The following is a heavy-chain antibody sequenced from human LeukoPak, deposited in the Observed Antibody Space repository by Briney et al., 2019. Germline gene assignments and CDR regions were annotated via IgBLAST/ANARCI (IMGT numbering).Heavy chain of an antibody. CDR1: GYTFTSYG. D-gene: IGHD3-10*01. CDR3: ARDSVRITMVRGAAPLDS. Sequence: ASVKVSCKASGYTFTSYGVTWVRQAPGQGLEWVGWISTYNGDTYYAQKLQGRIFMTTDTSTATAHMELRSLRSDDTAVYYCARDSVRITMVRGAAPLDSWGQGTLVTVSS. V-gene: IGHV1-18*01. CDR2: ISTYNGDT. J-gene: IGHJ4*02.